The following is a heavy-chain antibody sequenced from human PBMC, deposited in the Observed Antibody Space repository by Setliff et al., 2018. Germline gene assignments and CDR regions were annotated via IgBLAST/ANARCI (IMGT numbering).Heavy chain of an antibody. J-gene: IGHJ5*02. V-gene: IGHV4-34*01. D-gene: IGHD2-15*01. Sequence: SETLSLTCAVYGGSFSGYYWSWIRQPPGKGLEWIGEINHTGSTNYSPSLKSRVTISVDTSTNQFSLKLTSATAADTAIYFCAAVGTAAGGGWFDPWGQGTLVTVSS. CDR1: GGSFSGYY. CDR2: INHTGST. CDR3: AAVGTAAGGGWFDP.